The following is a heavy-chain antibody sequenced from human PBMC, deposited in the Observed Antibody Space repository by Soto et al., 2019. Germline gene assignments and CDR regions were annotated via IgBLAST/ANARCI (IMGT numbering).Heavy chain of an antibody. Sequence: EVQLVESGGGLVQPGGSLRLSCAASGFTFSSYRMNWVRQAPGKGLEWVSYMSSSSSTIYCADSVKGRFTISRDNAKNSLYLQMTSLRAEDTAVYYCARIGRLRWGDYWGQGTLVTVSS. D-gene: IGHD4-17*01. CDR2: MSSSSSTI. V-gene: IGHV3-48*01. J-gene: IGHJ4*02. CDR3: ARIGRLRWGDY. CDR1: GFTFSSYR.